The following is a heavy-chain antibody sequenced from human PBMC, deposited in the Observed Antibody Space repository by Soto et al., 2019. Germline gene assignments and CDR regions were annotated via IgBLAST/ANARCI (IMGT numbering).Heavy chain of an antibody. CDR1: GFTFRSYW. D-gene: IGHD6-6*01. J-gene: IGHJ4*02. CDR2: INSAGSST. CDR3: ASGGSSLNFDS. V-gene: IGHV3-74*01. Sequence: EVQLVESGGGLVQPGGSLRLSCAASGFTFRSYWMQWVRQAPGKGLVWVSWINSAGSSTSYADSVKGRFTISRDNAKNTLYLQMNSLRAEDTAVYYCASGGSSLNFDSWGQGTLVTVSS.